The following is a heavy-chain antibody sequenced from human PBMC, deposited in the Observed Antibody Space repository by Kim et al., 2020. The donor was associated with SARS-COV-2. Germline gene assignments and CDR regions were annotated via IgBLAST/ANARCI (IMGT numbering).Heavy chain of an antibody. D-gene: IGHD6-13*01. V-gene: IGHV1-2*02. Sequence: YAQKFQGRVTMTRDTSISTAYMELSRLRSDDTAVYYCARDSSSSEWDFDYWGQGTLVTVSS. CDR3: ARDSSSSEWDFDY. J-gene: IGHJ4*02.